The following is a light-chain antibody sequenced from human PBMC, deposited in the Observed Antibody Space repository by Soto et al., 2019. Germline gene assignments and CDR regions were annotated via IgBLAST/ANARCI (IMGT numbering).Light chain of an antibody. CDR3: ATWDDSLRGVV. CDR1: VSNVGSNH. V-gene: IGLV1-47*01. Sequence: QSVLTQPASATGTPGQRGIISCSGSVSNVGSNHVSWYQQLPGTAPKFLIDRNNRRPSGVPERFSASKSGTSASLAISGLRSEDEADYYCATWDDSLRGVVFGGGTKLTVL. CDR2: RNN. J-gene: IGLJ2*01.